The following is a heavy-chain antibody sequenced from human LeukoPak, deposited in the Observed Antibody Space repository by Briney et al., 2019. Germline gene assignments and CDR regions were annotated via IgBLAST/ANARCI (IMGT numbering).Heavy chain of an antibody. V-gene: IGHV4-34*01. CDR1: GGSFSGYY. CDR2: INHSGST. J-gene: IGHJ2*01. Sequence: PSETLSLTCAVYGGSFSGYYWSWLRQPPGKGLEWIGEINHSGSTNYNPSLKSRVTISVDTSKNQFSLKLSSVTAADTAVYYCARTFSTVYWYFDLWGRGTLVTVSS. CDR3: ARTFSTVYWYFDL. D-gene: IGHD2/OR15-2a*01.